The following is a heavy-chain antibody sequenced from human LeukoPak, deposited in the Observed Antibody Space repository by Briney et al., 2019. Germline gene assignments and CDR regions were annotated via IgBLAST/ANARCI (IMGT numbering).Heavy chain of an antibody. J-gene: IGHJ5*02. Sequence: PSETLSLTCAVYGGSFSGYYWSWIRQPPGKGLEWIGEINHSGDTNYNPSLKSRVTISVDTSKKQFSLRLTSMIAADTALYYCARGQVPAARGYNWFDPWGQGTLVTVSS. CDR2: INHSGDT. CDR3: ARGQVPAARGYNWFDP. V-gene: IGHV4-34*01. CDR1: GGSFSGYY. D-gene: IGHD2-2*01.